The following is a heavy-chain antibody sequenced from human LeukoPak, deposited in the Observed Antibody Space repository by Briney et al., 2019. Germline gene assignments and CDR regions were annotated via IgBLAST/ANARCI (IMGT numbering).Heavy chain of an antibody. V-gene: IGHV3-21*01. Sequence: GGSLRLSCTASGFIFSSYSMNWVRQAPGKGLEWVSSISSSGSYIYYADSVKGRFTISRDNSKNTLYLQMNSLRAEDTAVYYCARDLPPGIAVAGSFDYWGQGTLVTVSS. CDR1: GFIFSSYS. J-gene: IGHJ4*02. CDR2: ISSSGSYI. CDR3: ARDLPPGIAVAGSFDY. D-gene: IGHD6-19*01.